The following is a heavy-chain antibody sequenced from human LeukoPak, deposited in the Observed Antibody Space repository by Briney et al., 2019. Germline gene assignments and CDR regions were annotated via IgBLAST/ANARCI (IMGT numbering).Heavy chain of an antibody. J-gene: IGHJ6*03. V-gene: IGHV4-59*11. CDR1: GDSISMHY. CDR2: IDHTGST. Sequence: SGTLSLTCSVSGDSISMHYWSWIRQPPGKGLEWIGYIDHTGSTNYNPSLNSRVTISRDTSKNHFSLELSSVTAADTAVYYCAREESNYYYMDVWGKGTTVTVSS. CDR3: AREESNYYYMDV. D-gene: IGHD6-6*01.